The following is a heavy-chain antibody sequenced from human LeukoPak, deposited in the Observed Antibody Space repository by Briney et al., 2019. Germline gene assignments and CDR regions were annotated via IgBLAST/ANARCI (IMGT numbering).Heavy chain of an antibody. CDR3: ARFTDLTPDY. Sequence: ASVKVSCKTSGYTFTGYYMHWVRQAPGQGLEWMGWINPNSGGSNYAQKFQGRVTMTRDTSISTAYMELSSLRSDDTAVYYCARFTDLTPDYWGQGTLVTVSS. CDR2: INPNSGGS. V-gene: IGHV1-2*02. D-gene: IGHD3-9*01. CDR1: GYTFTGYY. J-gene: IGHJ4*02.